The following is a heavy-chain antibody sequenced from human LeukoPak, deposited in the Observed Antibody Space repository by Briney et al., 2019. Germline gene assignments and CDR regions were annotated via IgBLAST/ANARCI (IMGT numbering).Heavy chain of an antibody. CDR2: IVGGGGTT. CDR1: GFTFRGYA. Sequence: GGSLRLSCAASGFTFRGYAMSWVRQAPGKGLVWVSAIVGGGGTTFYADSVKGRFTISRDNSKNTVSLQMNSLRAEDTAVYYCAKARLSTGWAYNDYWGQGTLVTVSS. CDR3: AKARLSTGWAYNDY. J-gene: IGHJ4*02. D-gene: IGHD6-19*01. V-gene: IGHV3-23*01.